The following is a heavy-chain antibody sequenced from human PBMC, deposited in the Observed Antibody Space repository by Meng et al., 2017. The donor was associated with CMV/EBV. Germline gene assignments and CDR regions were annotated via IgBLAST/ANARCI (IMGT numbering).Heavy chain of an antibody. CDR1: GGSISSSSYY. CDR2: IYYSGST. D-gene: IGHD4/OR15-4a*01. J-gene: IGHJ4*02. Sequence: ETLSLTCTVSGGSISSSSYYWGWIRQPPGKGLEWIGSIYYSGSTYYNPSLKSRVTISVDTSKNQFSLKLSSVTAADTAVYYCARRGYGGNGFDYWGQGTLVTVSS. CDR3: ARRGYGGNGFDY. V-gene: IGHV4-39*01.